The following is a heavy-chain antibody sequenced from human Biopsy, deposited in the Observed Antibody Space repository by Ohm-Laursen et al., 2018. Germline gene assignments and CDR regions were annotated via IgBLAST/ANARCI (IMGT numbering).Heavy chain of an antibody. D-gene: IGHD3-9*01. CDR3: VREPKTGTAEAWYFDL. Sequence: TLSLTCSVSGASVKTSGYFWAWLRQRPGKGLEWIGYISYNERTHYNPSLTSRLAISFDTSNNRISLQLRSASVADTAVYYCVREPKTGTAEAWYFDLWGRGSPVTVPS. CDR1: GASVKTSGYF. V-gene: IGHV4-31*03. J-gene: IGHJ2*01. CDR2: ISYNERT.